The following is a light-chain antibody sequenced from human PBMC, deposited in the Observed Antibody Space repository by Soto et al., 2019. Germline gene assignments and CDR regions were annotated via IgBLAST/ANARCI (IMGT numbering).Light chain of an antibody. J-gene: IGKJ2*01. CDR2: GAS. Sequence: EIVLTQSPGTLSLSPGERVTLSCRASQSVSNSYLAWHQQKPGQAPRLLIYGASSRPTGIPDRFSGSGSGTDFTLTISRLEPEDSAVYYCQQYGTSPYTFGQGTKLDI. CDR1: QSVSNSY. V-gene: IGKV3-20*01. CDR3: QQYGTSPYT.